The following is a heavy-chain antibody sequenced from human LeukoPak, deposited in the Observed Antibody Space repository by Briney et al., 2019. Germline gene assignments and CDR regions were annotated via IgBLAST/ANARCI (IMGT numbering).Heavy chain of an antibody. CDR3: ARVGGSGSYYYAMDV. Sequence: SETLSLTCTVSAVSISSYYWSWIRQPPGKGLEWIGYIYYSGSTNYNPPLKSRVTISVDKSKNQFSLKLSSVTAEDTAVYYCARVGGSGSYYYAMDVWGQGTTVTVSS. V-gene: IGHV4-59*01. CDR1: AVSISSYY. D-gene: IGHD3-10*01. CDR2: IYYSGST. J-gene: IGHJ6*02.